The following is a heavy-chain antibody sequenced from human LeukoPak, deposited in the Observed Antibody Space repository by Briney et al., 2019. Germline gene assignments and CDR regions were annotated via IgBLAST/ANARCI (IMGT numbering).Heavy chain of an antibody. J-gene: IGHJ4*02. CDR3: ARVLGYYDSSGPPNYFDY. D-gene: IGHD3-22*01. V-gene: IGHV1-46*01. CDR1: GYTFTSYY. Sequence: ASVKVSCKASGYTFTSYYMHWVRQAPGQGLEWMGIINPSGGSTSYAQKFQGRVTMTRDTSTSTVYMELSSLRSEDTAVYYCARVLGYYDSSGPPNYFDYWGQGTLVTVSS. CDR2: INPSGGST.